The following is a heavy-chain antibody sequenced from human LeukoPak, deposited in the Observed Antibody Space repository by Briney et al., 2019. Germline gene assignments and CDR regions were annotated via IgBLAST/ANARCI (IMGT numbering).Heavy chain of an antibody. Sequence: GGSLRLSCEASGFTFSNYSMNWVRQAPGKGLEWVSSISSSSSYIYYADSVKGRFTISRDNAKNSLYLQMNSLRAEDTAVYYCARDRRYNWFDPWGQGTLVTVSS. J-gene: IGHJ5*02. CDR2: ISSSSSYI. CDR3: ARDRRYNWFDP. CDR1: GFTFSNYS. V-gene: IGHV3-21*01.